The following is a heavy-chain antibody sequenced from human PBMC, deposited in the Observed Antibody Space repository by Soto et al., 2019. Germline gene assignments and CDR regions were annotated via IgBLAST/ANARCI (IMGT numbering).Heavy chain of an antibody. D-gene: IGHD4-17*01. J-gene: IGHJ4*02. CDR1: GYSFTNYR. CDR2: IHPGDSDT. CDR3: ARGYGGNSAPFDY. Sequence: GESLKISCKGSGYSFTNYRIGWVRQMPGKGLEWMGVIHPGDSDTIYSPSFQGQVAISADKSINTAYLQWSSLKASDTAMYYCARGYGGNSAPFDYWGQGTLVIVSS. V-gene: IGHV5-51*01.